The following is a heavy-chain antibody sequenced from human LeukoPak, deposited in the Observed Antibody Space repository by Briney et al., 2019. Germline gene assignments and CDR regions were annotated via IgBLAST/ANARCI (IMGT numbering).Heavy chain of an antibody. CDR3: AGATVGTVEFDQ. CDR2: MHYSGST. Sequence: AETLSFTCTVSGGSISSAGHYWGWIRQPPGKGLEWIGSMHYSGSTYYNPSLKSRVTISVDTSKNQFSLKLHSMTAADSAVYYCAGATVGTVEFDQWGQGTLVTVSS. CDR1: GGSISSAGHY. V-gene: IGHV4-39*07. D-gene: IGHD5-12*01. J-gene: IGHJ4*02.